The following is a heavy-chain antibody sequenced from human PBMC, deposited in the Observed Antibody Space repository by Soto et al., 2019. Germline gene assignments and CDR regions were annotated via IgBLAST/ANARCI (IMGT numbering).Heavy chain of an antibody. V-gene: IGHV3-53*01. D-gene: IGHD5-12*01. J-gene: IGHJ6*02. CDR3: ARDRGIVATASRYYYYGMDV. CDR1: VFTISSNY. CDR2: LYSCGST. Sequence: GSLSLSCAASVFTISSNYMRWVRQGPGKGLEWVSVLYSCGSTYYADSVQVRFTISRDNSKNTLYLQMNSLRAEDTAVYYCARDRGIVATASRYYYYGMDVWGQGTTVTVSS.